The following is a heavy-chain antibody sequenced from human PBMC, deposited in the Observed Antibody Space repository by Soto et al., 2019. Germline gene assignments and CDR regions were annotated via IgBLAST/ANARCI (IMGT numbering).Heavy chain of an antibody. Sequence: QVQLVQSGAEVKKPGSSVNVSCKASGGTFSSYAISWVRQAPGQGLEWMGGIIPLFGTANDAQKFQGRVTITAAESTSTGSMELSSLRSEDTAVYYCARDARLTQDYGGNSVFNLDYWGQGTLVTVAS. CDR2: IIPLFGTA. CDR3: ARDARLTQDYGGNSVFNLDY. D-gene: IGHD4-17*01. V-gene: IGHV1-69*01. CDR1: GGTFSSYA. J-gene: IGHJ4*02.